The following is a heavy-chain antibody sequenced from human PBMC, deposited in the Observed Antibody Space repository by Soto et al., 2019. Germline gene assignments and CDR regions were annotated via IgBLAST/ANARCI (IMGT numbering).Heavy chain of an antibody. J-gene: IGHJ4*02. CDR3: ARVGCSGGSCYRIFDY. CDR1: GGSISSYY. Sequence: SETLSLTCTVSGGSISSYYWSWIRQPPGKGLEWIGYIYYSGSTNYNPSLKSRVTISVDTSKNQFSLKLSSVTAADTAVYYCARVGCSGGSCYRIFDYWGQGTLVTVSS. D-gene: IGHD2-15*01. V-gene: IGHV4-59*01. CDR2: IYYSGST.